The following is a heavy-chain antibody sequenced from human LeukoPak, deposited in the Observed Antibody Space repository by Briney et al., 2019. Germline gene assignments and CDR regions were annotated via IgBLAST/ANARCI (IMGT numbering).Heavy chain of an antibody. V-gene: IGHV1-8*02. CDR1: GGTFSSYA. CDR2: MNPNSGNT. D-gene: IGHD3-10*01. J-gene: IGHJ4*02. Sequence: ASVKVSCKASGGTFSSYAISWVRQATGQGLEWMGWMNPNSGNTGYAQKFQGRVTMTRNTSISTAYMELSSLRSEDTAVYYCARGPTYGSGSYYNWGQGTLVTVSS. CDR3: ARGPTYGSGSYYN.